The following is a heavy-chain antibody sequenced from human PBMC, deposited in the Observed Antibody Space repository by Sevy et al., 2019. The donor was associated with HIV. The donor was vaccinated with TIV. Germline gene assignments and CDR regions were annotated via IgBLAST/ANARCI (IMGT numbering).Heavy chain of an antibody. V-gene: IGHV1-18*01. D-gene: IGHD1-26*01. Sequence: ASVKVSCKASGYTFNSYVITWVRQAPGQGLEWMGKISGYNGDTKYGQKFQGGVTMTTDPSTSTAYMELRSLKSDDTAVYYCARAPSGSQGPGQYFQHWGQGTLVTVSS. CDR2: ISGYNGDT. CDR1: GYTFNSYV. J-gene: IGHJ1*01. CDR3: ARAPSGSQGPGQYFQH.